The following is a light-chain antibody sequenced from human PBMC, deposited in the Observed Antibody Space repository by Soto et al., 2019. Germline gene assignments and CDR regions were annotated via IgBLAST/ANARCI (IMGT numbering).Light chain of an antibody. CDR2: DAS. CDR3: QQFNSYPRT. J-gene: IGKJ2*01. Sequence: AIQLTQSPSSLSASVGDRFTITCRASQGISSAVACYQQKPGKAHKLLIYDASSLESGVPSRFSGSGSETNFTLTISSMQPEDFATYYCQQFNSYPRTFGQGTKVEIK. CDR1: QGISSA. V-gene: IGKV1-13*02.